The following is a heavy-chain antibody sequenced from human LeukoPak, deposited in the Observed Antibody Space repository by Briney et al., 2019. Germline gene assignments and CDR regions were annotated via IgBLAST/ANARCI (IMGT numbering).Heavy chain of an antibody. V-gene: IGHV4-4*07. CDR2: IYTSGST. Sequence: KPSETLSLTCTVSGGSISSYYWSWIRQPAGKGLEWIGRIYTSGSTNYNPSLKSRVTMSVDTSKNQFSLKLSSVTAADTAVYYCASLATSDYYYYYYMDVWGKGTTVTVSS. J-gene: IGHJ6*03. CDR1: GGSISSYY. CDR3: ASLATSDYYYYYYMDV. D-gene: IGHD3-10*01.